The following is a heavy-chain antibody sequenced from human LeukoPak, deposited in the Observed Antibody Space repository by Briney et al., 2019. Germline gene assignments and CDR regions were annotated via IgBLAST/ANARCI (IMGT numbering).Heavy chain of an antibody. D-gene: IGHD5-24*01. Sequence: PSETLSLTCTVSGGSISSYYWSWIRQPAGKGLEWIGRIYTSGSTNYNPSLESRVTISVDRSKNQFSLKLSSVTAADTAMFYCARVRDPYYYYMDVWGKGTTVTVSS. V-gene: IGHV4-4*07. CDR1: GGSISSYY. J-gene: IGHJ6*03. CDR2: IYTSGST. CDR3: ARVRDPYYYYMDV.